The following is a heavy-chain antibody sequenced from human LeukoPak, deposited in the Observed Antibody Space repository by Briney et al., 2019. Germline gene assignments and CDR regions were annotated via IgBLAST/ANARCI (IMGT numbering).Heavy chain of an antibody. CDR1: GVSISSSYSY. V-gene: IGHV4-39*07. CDR2: IYYTGNT. Sequence: SETLSLTCTVSGVSISSSYSYWGWIRQPPGMGLEWIGSIYYTGNTYYNASLKSRVTISVDTSKNQFSLKLSSVTAADTAVYYCARETTVTTGANWFDPWGQGILVTVSS. CDR3: ARETTVTTGANWFDP. D-gene: IGHD4-17*01. J-gene: IGHJ5*02.